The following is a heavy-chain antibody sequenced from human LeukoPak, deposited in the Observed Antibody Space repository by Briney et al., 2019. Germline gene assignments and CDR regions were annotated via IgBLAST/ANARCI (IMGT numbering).Heavy chain of an antibody. V-gene: IGHV3-64D*06. J-gene: IGHJ4*02. CDR3: VKDGLAFCGGDCYSYFDY. Sequence: GGSLRLSCSASGFTFSVYAIHWVRQAPGKGLEYVSTIISNGGSTYYADSVKGRFTISRDNSKDTVSLQMSSLRAEDTALYYCVKDGLAFCGGDCYSYFDYWGQGTLVTVSS. D-gene: IGHD2-21*02. CDR2: IISNGGST. CDR1: GFTFSVYA.